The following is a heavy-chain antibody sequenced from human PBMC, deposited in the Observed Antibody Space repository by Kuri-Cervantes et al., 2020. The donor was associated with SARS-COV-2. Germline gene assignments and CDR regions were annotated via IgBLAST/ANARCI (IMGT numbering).Heavy chain of an antibody. D-gene: IGHD6-6*01. V-gene: IGHV3-23*01. Sequence: GESLKISCAASGFTFSNAWMSWVRQAPGKGLEWVSAISGSGGSTYYADSVKGRFTVSRDNSKNTLYLQMNSLRAEGTAVYHCAVSSSGAFDIWGQGTMVTVSS. CDR1: GFTFSNAW. CDR2: ISGSGGST. CDR3: AVSSSGAFDI. J-gene: IGHJ3*02.